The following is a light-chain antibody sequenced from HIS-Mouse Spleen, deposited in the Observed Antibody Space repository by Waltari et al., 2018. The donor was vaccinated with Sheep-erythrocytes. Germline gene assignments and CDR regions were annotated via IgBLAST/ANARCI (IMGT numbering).Light chain of an antibody. J-gene: IGKJ5*01. CDR3: QQRSNWPPIT. CDR2: DAS. V-gene: IGKV3-11*01. CDR1: QSVSSY. Sequence: TQSPSSLSASVGERATLSCRASQSVSSYLAWYQQKPGQAPRLLIYDASNRATGIPARFSGSGSGTDFTLTISSLEPEDFAVYYCQQRSNWPPITFGQGTRLEIK.